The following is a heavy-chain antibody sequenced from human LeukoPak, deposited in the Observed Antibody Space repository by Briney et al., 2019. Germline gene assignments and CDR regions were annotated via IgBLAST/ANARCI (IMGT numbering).Heavy chain of an antibody. D-gene: IGHD6-19*01. Sequence: SVKVSCKASGYTFTGYYLHWVRQAPGQGLEWMGGIIPIFGTANYAQKFQGRVTITADKSTSTAYMELSSLRSEDTAVYYCAREYSSGPYWYFDLWGRGTLVTVSS. CDR1: GYTFTGYY. J-gene: IGHJ2*01. V-gene: IGHV1-69*06. CDR3: AREYSSGPYWYFDL. CDR2: IIPIFGTA.